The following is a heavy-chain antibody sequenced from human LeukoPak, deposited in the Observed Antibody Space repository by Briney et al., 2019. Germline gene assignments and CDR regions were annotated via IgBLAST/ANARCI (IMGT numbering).Heavy chain of an antibody. J-gene: IGHJ4*02. CDR2: ISSTSTTI. D-gene: IGHD6-13*01. V-gene: IGHV3-48*01. Sequence: GGSLRLSCAASGFTFSNYSMNWVRQAPGKGLECVSYISSTSTTIYYADSVKGRFTISRDNAKNSLYLQMSSLRAEDTAVYYCARDVGSSWPYDYWGQGTLVTVSS. CDR1: GFTFSNYS. CDR3: ARDVGSSWPYDY.